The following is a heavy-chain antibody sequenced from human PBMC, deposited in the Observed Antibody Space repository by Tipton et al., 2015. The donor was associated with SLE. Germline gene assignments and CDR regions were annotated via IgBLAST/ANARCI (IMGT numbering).Heavy chain of an antibody. D-gene: IGHD6-13*01. CDR1: GSSINSHY. Sequence: TLSLTCTVSGSSINSHYWIWARLPAGTGLEWIGRVYRSGSTDYNPSLKSRVTISVDTSKNQFSLKLNSVTAADTAVYYCARRRGSSWYEDYFDYWGQGTLVTVSS. V-gene: IGHV4-4*07. CDR2: VYRSGST. CDR3: ARRRGSSWYEDYFDY. J-gene: IGHJ4*02.